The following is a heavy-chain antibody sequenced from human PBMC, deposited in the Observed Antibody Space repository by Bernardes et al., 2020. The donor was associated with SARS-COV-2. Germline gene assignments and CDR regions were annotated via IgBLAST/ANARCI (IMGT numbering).Heavy chain of an antibody. Sequence: GSLRLSCEASGFTFRNYAMTWVRQAPGKGLEWLASISASGDGTFYTDSLSGRFDITRDNFRNIVFLQMTKLRPGDTAVYFCARAPSTSARGTSDYWGQGTLVTVSS. J-gene: IGHJ4*02. CDR1: GFTFRNYA. CDR2: ISASGDGT. D-gene: IGHD1-1*01. CDR3: ARAPSTSARGTSDY. V-gene: IGHV3-23*01.